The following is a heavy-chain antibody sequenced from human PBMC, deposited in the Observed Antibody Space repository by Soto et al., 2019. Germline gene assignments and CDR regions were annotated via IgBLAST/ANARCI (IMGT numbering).Heavy chain of an antibody. CDR3: ARQASYWLWGGGWLDP. J-gene: IGHJ5*02. V-gene: IGHV3-13*01. Sequence: EVQLVESGGGLVQPGGSLRLSCAASGFTFSAYDMHWVRQATGKGLEWVAAIGTQHDTYYPDSVKGRFTISRENAKKSLYLQMNSLGGGDTGVYYCARQASYWLWGGGWLDPWGQGTLVTVSS. CDR1: GFTFSAYD. CDR2: IGTQHDT. D-gene: IGHD3-16*01.